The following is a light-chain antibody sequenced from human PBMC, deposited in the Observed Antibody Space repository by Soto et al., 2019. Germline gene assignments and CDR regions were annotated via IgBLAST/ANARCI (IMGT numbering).Light chain of an antibody. CDR1: QSVSGNY. Sequence: IVLTQSPGTLSLSPGERATLSCRASQSVSGNYLVWYQQKPGHSPRLLIYDASSRPTDIPDRSRGSGSGTEFTLTIRRLEPEDFAVYYCQQYGKSPWTVGQGTKVEIK. V-gene: IGKV3-20*01. J-gene: IGKJ1*01. CDR2: DAS. CDR3: QQYGKSPWT.